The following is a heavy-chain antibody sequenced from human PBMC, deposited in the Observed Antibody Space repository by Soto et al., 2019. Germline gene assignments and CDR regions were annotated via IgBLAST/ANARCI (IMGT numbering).Heavy chain of an antibody. Sequence: AASVKVSCKVSGYTLTELSMHWVRQAPGKGLEWMGGFDPEDGETIYAQKFQGRVTMTEDTSTDTAYMELSSLRSEDTAVYYCATAPRYTVAIGYDYWGQGTLVTVSS. J-gene: IGHJ4*02. D-gene: IGHD5-12*01. CDR3: ATAPRYTVAIGYDY. V-gene: IGHV1-24*01. CDR1: GYTLTELS. CDR2: FDPEDGET.